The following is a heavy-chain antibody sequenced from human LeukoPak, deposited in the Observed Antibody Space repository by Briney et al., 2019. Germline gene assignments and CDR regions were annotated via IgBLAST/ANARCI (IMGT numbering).Heavy chain of an antibody. J-gene: IGHJ4*02. V-gene: IGHV3-23*01. D-gene: IGHD1-26*01. CDR2: IYGSGDGT. CDR1: GFTFTNYA. CDR3: AKGHAPSGSYADY. Sequence: PGGSLRLSCAASGFTFTNYAMTWVRQAPGKGLEWASTIYGSGDGTYYADSVKGRFTISRDNSKNTLYVQMNSLRAEDTAVYYCAKGHAPSGSYADYWGQGTLVTVSS.